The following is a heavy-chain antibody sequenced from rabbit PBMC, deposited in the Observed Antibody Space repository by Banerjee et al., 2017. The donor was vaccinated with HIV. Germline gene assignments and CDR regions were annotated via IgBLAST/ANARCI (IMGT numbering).Heavy chain of an antibody. CDR2: IYAGSSGSA. J-gene: IGHJ6*01. V-gene: IGHV1S45*01. D-gene: IGHD4-1*01. CDR3: ARDLAGVIGWNFNF. Sequence: QEQLEESGGDLVKPEGSLTLTCTASRLSFSSIGWICWVRQAPGKGLEWIACIYAGSSGSAYYASWAKGRFTISKTSSTTVTLQMTSLTAADTATYFCARDLAGVIGWNFNFWGPGTLVTVS. CDR1: RLSFSSIGW.